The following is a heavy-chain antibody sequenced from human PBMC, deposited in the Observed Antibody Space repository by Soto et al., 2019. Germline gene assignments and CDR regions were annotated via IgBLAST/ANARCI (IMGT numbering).Heavy chain of an antibody. Sequence: SETLSLTCTVSGGSIRSYYWSWIRQPQGKGLEWIGYIYYSGSTNYNPSLKSRVAISVDTSKNQFSLKLTSVTAADTAVYYCARDKITGLFDYWGQGTLVTVSS. CDR3: ARDKITGLFDY. CDR2: IYYSGST. V-gene: IGHV4-59*12. CDR1: GGSIRSYY. D-gene: IGHD2-8*02. J-gene: IGHJ4*02.